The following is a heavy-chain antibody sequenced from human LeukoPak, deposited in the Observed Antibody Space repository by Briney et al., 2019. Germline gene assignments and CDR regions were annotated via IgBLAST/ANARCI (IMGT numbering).Heavy chain of an antibody. D-gene: IGHD1-26*01. CDR1: GFTFSSYG. Sequence: GGSLRLSCAASGFTFSSYGMHWVHQAPGKGLEWVAFIRYDGSNKYYADSVKGRFTISRDNSKNTLYLQMNSLRAEDTAVYYCAKDPVGSYCYMDVWGKGTTVTVSS. J-gene: IGHJ6*03. V-gene: IGHV3-30*02. CDR3: AKDPVGSYCYMDV. CDR2: IRYDGSNK.